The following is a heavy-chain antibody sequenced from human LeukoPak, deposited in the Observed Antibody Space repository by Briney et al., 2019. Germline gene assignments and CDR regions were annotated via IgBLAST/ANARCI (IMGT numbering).Heavy chain of an antibody. V-gene: IGHV3-23*01. CDR1: GFIFRNYA. Sequence: GGSLRLSCAAFGFIFRNYAMSWVRQAPGKGLEWVSAITGSGDTTYYADSVKGRFTISRDNSKNALYVEMNTLRAEDTAVYYCVKWGDYDILTGYYVPDFWGQGTLVTVSS. CDR3: VKWGDYDILTGYYVPDF. D-gene: IGHD3-9*01. J-gene: IGHJ4*02. CDR2: ITGSGDTT.